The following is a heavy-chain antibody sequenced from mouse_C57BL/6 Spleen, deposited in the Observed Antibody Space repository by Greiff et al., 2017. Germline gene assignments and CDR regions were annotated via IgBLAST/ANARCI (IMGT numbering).Heavy chain of an antibody. Sequence: QVQLQQSGAELVRPGASVTLSCKASGYTFTDYEMHWVKQTPVHGLEWIGAIDPETGGTAYNQKFKGKAILTADKSSSTAYMELRSLTSEDSAVYYCTRYNYYGSSLDYWGQGTTLTVSS. D-gene: IGHD1-1*01. CDR2: IDPETGGT. CDR3: TRYNYYGSSLDY. V-gene: IGHV1-15*01. CDR1: GYTFTDYE. J-gene: IGHJ2*01.